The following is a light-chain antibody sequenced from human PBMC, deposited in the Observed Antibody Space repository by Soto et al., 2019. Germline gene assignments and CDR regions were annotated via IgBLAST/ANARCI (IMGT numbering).Light chain of an antibody. Sequence: DIQMTQSPSTLSASVGDRVTITCRASQSISSWLAWYQQKPGKAPKLLIYDASSLERGVPSRFSGSGSGTEFTLTSSSLQPEDFATYYCQQYHRYWTGGQGTKVEIK. CDR2: DAS. CDR3: QQYHRYWT. J-gene: IGKJ1*01. CDR1: QSISSW. V-gene: IGKV1-5*01.